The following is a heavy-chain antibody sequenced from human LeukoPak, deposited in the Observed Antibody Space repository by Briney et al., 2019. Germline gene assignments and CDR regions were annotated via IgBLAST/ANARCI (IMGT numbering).Heavy chain of an antibody. J-gene: IGHJ5*02. CDR3: ARELDIVATITYNWFDP. Sequence: GASVKVSCKASGGTFSSFTFNWVRQAPGQGLEWMGMVIPIFSTTDYAQNFQGRVTITADKTTSTVYMELSSLISDDTAVYYCARELDIVATITYNWFDPWGQGTLVTVSS. D-gene: IGHD5-12*01. CDR1: GGTFSSFT. CDR2: VIPIFSTT. V-gene: IGHV1-69*08.